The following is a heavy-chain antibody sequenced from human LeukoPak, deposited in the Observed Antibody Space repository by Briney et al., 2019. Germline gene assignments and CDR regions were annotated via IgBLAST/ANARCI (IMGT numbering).Heavy chain of an antibody. Sequence: GGSLRLSCAASGFTFSSYGMHWVRQAPGKGLEWVAVISYDGSNKYYADSVKGRFTISRDNSKNTLYLQMNSLRAEDTAVYYCAKDRNSYGYPDYWGQGALVTVSS. V-gene: IGHV3-30*18. CDR2: ISYDGSNK. CDR3: AKDRNSYGYPDY. J-gene: IGHJ4*02. CDR1: GFTFSSYG. D-gene: IGHD5-18*01.